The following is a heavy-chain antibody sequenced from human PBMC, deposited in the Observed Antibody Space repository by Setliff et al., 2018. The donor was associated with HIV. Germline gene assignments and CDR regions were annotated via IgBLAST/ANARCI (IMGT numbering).Heavy chain of an antibody. D-gene: IGHD1-20*01. CDR1: GGSISVSSHY. V-gene: IGHV4-39*07. CDR3: ARIIGSDISGAQYYFDH. J-gene: IGHJ4*02. Sequence: SETLSLTCTVSGGSISVSSHYWGWIRQPPGKGLEWIGSIYYSGRTSYNPSLKSRLTISVDTSKNQFSLKLDSVTAAGTAVYYCARIIGSDISGAQYYFDHWGQGSLVTVS. CDR2: IYYSGRT.